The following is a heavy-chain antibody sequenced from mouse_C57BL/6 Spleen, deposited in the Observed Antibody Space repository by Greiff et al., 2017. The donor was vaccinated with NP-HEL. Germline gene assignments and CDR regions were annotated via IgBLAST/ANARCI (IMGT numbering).Heavy chain of an antibody. CDR1: GFTFSDYG. V-gene: IGHV5-17*01. CDR3: ARGGTANYFDY. Sequence: EVMLVESGGGLVKPGGSLKLSCAASGFTFSDYGMHWVRQAPEKGLEWVAYISSGSSTIYYADKVKGRFTISRDNAKNTLCLQMTSLRSEDTAMYYCARGGTANYFDYWGQGTTLTVSS. CDR2: ISSGSSTI. D-gene: IGHD4-1*01. J-gene: IGHJ2*01.